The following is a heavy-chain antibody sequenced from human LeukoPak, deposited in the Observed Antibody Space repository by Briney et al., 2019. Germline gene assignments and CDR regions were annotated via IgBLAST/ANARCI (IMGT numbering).Heavy chain of an antibody. CDR3: ARDHIVVERRGLGRSNYYYYGMDV. D-gene: IGHD2-2*01. CDR2: IYSDGTT. J-gene: IGHJ6*02. CDR1: DFTVSSNY. V-gene: IGHV3-53*01. Sequence: GGSLRLSCASSDFTVSSNYMSWVRQAPGKGLEWVSMIYSDGTTYYADSVKGRFTISRDSSKNTLYLQMNNLRAEDTAVYYCARDHIVVERRGLGRSNYYYYGMDVWGQGTTVTVSS.